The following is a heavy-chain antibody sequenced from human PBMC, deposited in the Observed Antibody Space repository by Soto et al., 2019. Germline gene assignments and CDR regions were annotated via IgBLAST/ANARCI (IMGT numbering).Heavy chain of an antibody. CDR2: INHSGST. CDR3: ARRGEGQYPNYGMDV. V-gene: IGHV4-34*01. CDR1: GGSFSGYY. J-gene: IGHJ6*02. Sequence: QVQLQQWGAGLLKPSETLSLTCGVYGGSFSGYYWSWIRQPPGKGLEWIGEINHSGSTNYNPSLKSRVTISVDTSKNQFSLKLSSVTAADTAVYYCARRGEGQYPNYGMDVWGQGTTVTVSS. D-gene: IGHD2-2*02.